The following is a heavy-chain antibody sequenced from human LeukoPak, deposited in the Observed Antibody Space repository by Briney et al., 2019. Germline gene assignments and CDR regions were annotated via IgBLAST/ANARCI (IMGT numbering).Heavy chain of an antibody. Sequence: ASVTVSCTASGYTFTIYGISWVRQAPGQRLEWMGWINAGNGNTKYSQKFQGRVTITRDTSASTAYMELSSLRSEDTAVYYCARDRVPIPYYFDYWGQGTLVTVSS. J-gene: IGHJ4*02. CDR3: ARDRVPIPYYFDY. CDR1: GYTFTIYG. CDR2: INAGNGNT. V-gene: IGHV1-3*01. D-gene: IGHD2-2*02.